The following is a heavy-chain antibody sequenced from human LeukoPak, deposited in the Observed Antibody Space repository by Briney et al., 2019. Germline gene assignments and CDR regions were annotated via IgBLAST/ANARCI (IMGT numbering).Heavy chain of an antibody. CDR1: GGSISNYY. Sequence: SETLSLTCTVSGGSISNYYWNWIRQPPGKGLEWIGYVSYSGSTNYNPSLKSRVIISLYTSKNQFSLILNSVTAADTAVYYCARGIFLNTAVASPFDNWGQGTLVTVSS. J-gene: IGHJ4*02. CDR3: ARGIFLNTAVASPFDN. V-gene: IGHV4-59*01. D-gene: IGHD5-18*01. CDR2: VSYSGST.